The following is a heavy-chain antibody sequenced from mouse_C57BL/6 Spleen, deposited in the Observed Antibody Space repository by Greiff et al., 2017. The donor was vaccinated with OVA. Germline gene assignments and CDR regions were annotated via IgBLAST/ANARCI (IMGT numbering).Heavy chain of an antibody. J-gene: IGHJ4*01. CDR2: INYDGSST. D-gene: IGHD2-5*01. CDR3: AREAYYSNHYAMDY. Sequence: DVKLVESAGGLVQPGRSMKLSCTASGFTFSDYYMAWVRQVPEKGLEWVANINYDGSSTYYLDSLKSRFIISRDNAKNILYLQMSSLKSEDTATYYCAREAYYSNHYAMDYWGQGTSVTVSS. CDR1: GFTFSDYY. V-gene: IGHV5-16*01.